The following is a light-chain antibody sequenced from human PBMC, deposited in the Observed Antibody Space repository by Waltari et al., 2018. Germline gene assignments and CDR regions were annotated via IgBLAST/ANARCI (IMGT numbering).Light chain of an antibody. CDR1: QRVSSS. V-gene: IGKV3-11*01. CDR3: QQRGNWPLT. Sequence: ELVLTQSPATLSLSPGERATLSCRASQRVSSSLAWYQQKPGQAPRLLIHDASNRATGIPARFSGSGSGTDFTLTISSLEPEDFAVYYCQQRGNWPLTFGGGTKVEIK. J-gene: IGKJ4*01. CDR2: DAS.